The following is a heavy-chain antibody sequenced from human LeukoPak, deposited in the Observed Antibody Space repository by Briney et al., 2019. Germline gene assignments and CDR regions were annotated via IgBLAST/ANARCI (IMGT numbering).Heavy chain of an antibody. CDR2: INPNSGGT. J-gene: IGHJ3*02. V-gene: IGHV1-2*04. CDR1: GYTFTGYY. CDR3: ARVHSSSQIGAFDI. D-gene: IGHD6-13*01. Sequence: ASVKVSCKASGYTFTGYYMRWVRQAPGQGLEWMGWINPNSGGTNYAQKFQGWVTMTRDTSISTAYMELSRLRSDDTAVYYCARVHSSSQIGAFDIWGQGTMVTVSS.